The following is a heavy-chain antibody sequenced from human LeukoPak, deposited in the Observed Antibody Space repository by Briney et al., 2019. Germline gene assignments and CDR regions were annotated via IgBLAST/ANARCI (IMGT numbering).Heavy chain of an antibody. Sequence: RGESLKISCKGSEYSFATYWIGWVRQMPGKGLEWMGIIYPGDSDTRYSPSFQGQVTISADKSISTAYLQWSSLKASDTAMYYCARQLPYSSGYYDFDYWGQGTLVTVPS. CDR3: ARQLPYSSGYYDFDY. V-gene: IGHV5-51*01. CDR2: IYPGDSDT. CDR1: EYSFATYW. J-gene: IGHJ4*02. D-gene: IGHD6-19*01.